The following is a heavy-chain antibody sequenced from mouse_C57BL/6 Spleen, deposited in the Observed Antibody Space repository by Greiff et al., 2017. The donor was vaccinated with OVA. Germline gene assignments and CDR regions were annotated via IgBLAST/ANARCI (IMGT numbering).Heavy chain of an antibody. Sequence: EVMLVESGGGLVQPGGSLSLSCAASGFTFTDYYMSWVRQPPGKALEWLGFIRNKANGYTTEYSASVKGRFTISRDNSQSILYLQMNALRAEDSATYDCARLSDWYFDVWGTGTTVTVSS. CDR3: ARLSDWYFDV. V-gene: IGHV7-3*01. CDR1: GFTFTDYY. J-gene: IGHJ1*03. CDR2: IRNKANGYTT.